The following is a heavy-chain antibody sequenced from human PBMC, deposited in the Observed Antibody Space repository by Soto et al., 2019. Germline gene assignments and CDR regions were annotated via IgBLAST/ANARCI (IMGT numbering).Heavy chain of an antibody. CDR2: IYPDDSDS. J-gene: IGHJ4*02. CDR3: AATYGDYLDY. CDR1: GYKFTTYW. Sequence: PGESLKISCKGSGYKFTTYWIGWVRQMPGKGLEWMAIIYPDDSDSRYSPSFQGQVTISADKSISTAYLQWSSLKASDTAIYYCAATYGDYLDYWGQGTLVTVSS. V-gene: IGHV5-51*01. D-gene: IGHD4-17*01.